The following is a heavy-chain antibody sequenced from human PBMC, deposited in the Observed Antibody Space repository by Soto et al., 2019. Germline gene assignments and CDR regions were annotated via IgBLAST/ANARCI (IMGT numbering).Heavy chain of an antibody. CDR3: AREEQQLVRTFDY. J-gene: IGHJ4*02. Sequence: PSETLSLTCTVSGGSISSGDYYWSWIRQPPGKGLEWIGYIYYSGSTYYNPSLKSRVTISVDTSKNQFSLKLSSVTAADTAVYYCAREEQQLVRTFDYWGQGTLVTVSS. CDR1: GGSISSGDYY. CDR2: IYYSGST. V-gene: IGHV4-30-4*01. D-gene: IGHD6-13*01.